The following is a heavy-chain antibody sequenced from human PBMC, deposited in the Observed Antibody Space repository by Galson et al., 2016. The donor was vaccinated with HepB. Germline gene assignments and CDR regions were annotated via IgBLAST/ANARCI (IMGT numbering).Heavy chain of an antibody. Sequence: SLRLSCAASGFTFSSYAMHWVRQAPGKGPEWVAGISYDGSKRYYADSVQGRFTISRDNSKNTLYLQMNSLRVEDTAMYYCARESARTFYYDSSGYRWAFDIWGQGTMVTV. D-gene: IGHD3-22*01. J-gene: IGHJ3*02. CDR2: ISYDGSKR. V-gene: IGHV3-30-3*01. CDR1: GFTFSSYA. CDR3: ARESARTFYYDSSGYRWAFDI.